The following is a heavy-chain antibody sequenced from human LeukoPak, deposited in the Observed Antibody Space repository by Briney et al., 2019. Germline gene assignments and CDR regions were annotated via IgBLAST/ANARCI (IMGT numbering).Heavy chain of an antibody. J-gene: IGHJ4*02. Sequence: SETLSLTCTVSGRSISSSSYYWGWIRQPPGKGLEWFGRIYYSESTYYNRYLQSRLTITVDTSKNQFSLKLSSVTAADAAVYYCARDQAAAGTGYGGQGTLVTVSS. D-gene: IGHD6-13*01. V-gene: IGHV4-39*07. CDR3: ARDQAAAGTGY. CDR2: IYYSEST. CDR1: GRSISSSSYY.